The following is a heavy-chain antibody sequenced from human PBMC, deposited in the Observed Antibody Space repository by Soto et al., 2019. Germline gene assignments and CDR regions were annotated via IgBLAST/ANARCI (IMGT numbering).Heavy chain of an antibody. CDR1: GFTFSSYS. Sequence: PGGSLRRSCAASGFTFSSYSMHWVRQAPGKGLEWVAVISYDGSNKYYADSVKGRFTISRDNSKNTLYLQMNSLRAEDTAVYYCAREGYCSGGSCYDGMDVWGQGTTVTVSS. J-gene: IGHJ6*02. CDR3: AREGYCSGGSCYDGMDV. D-gene: IGHD2-15*01. CDR2: ISYDGSNK. V-gene: IGHV3-30-3*01.